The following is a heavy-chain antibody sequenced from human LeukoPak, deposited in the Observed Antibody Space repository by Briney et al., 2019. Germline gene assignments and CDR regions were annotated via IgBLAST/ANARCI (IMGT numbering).Heavy chain of an antibody. CDR2: IYWSDDK. V-gene: IGHV2-5*01. D-gene: IGHD7-27*01. CDR1: GFSLSTGDVG. J-gene: IGHJ4*02. CDR3: VHYLVTGDRGFDY. Sequence: SGPTLVKPAQTLTLTCTFSGFSLSTGDVGVGWFRQPPGKALEWLALIYWSDDKHYSPSLKSTLSITKDPSKNQVVLTITYMDPVDTATYYCVHYLVTGDRGFDYWGQGILVTVSS.